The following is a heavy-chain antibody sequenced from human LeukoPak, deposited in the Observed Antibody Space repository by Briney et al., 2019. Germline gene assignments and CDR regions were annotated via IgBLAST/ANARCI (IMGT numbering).Heavy chain of an antibody. J-gene: IGHJ4*02. V-gene: IGHV3-49*04. CDR1: GFTFGDYA. CDR2: IRSKAYGGTT. D-gene: IGHD3-22*01. Sequence: GRSLRLSCTASGFTFGDYAMSWVRQAPGKGLEWVGCIRSKAYGGTTEYAASVKGRFTISRDDSKSIAYLQMNSLNTEDTAVYYCTRDQLEGFYDSSGYYYTVDFWGQGTLVTVSS. CDR3: TRDQLEGFYDSSGYYYTVDF.